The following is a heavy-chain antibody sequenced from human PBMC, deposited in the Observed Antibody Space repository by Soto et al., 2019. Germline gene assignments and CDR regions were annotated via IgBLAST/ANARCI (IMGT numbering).Heavy chain of an antibody. Sequence: ASVKVSCKASGYTFTGYYMHWVRQAPGQGLEWMGWINPNSGGTNYAQKFQGWVTMTRDTSIRTAYMELSRLRSDDTAVYYCARGGRDWNRRPNYYYYYMDVWGKGTTVTVSS. CDR2: INPNSGGT. D-gene: IGHD1-1*01. CDR3: ARGGRDWNRRPNYYYYYMDV. CDR1: GYTFTGYY. V-gene: IGHV1-2*04. J-gene: IGHJ6*03.